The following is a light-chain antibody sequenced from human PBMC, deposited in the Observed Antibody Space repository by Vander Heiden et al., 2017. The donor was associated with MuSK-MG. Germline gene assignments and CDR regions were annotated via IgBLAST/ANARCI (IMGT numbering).Light chain of an antibody. J-gene: IGKJ1*01. CDR3: MQDLKSPWT. CDR2: AAS. Sequence: DLVITPSPLSLPVTPGEPASISCTSSQSLLHSNGYDYLGWYLQKPGQAPQLLIYAASTRATGVPERFSGSRSGTDFTLKISRVEAEDVGVYYCMQDLKSPWTFGQGTKVEIK. V-gene: IGKV2-28*01. CDR1: QSLLHSNGYDY.